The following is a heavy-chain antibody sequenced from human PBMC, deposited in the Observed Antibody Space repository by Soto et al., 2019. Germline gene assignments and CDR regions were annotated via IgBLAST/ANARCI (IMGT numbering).Heavy chain of an antibody. CDR1: GDSIIGTGW. J-gene: IGHJ6*02. CDR2: VYHSGAT. V-gene: IGHV4-4*02. CDR3: VRNGYYSLDV. D-gene: IGHD3-22*01. Sequence: QVQLQESGPGLVRPSGTLSLTCAVSGDSIIGTGWWSWVRQSPGKGLDWIGGVYHSGATHYNPSLKGRVTISVDTSRNQFSLNLGSVTAADTAVYYCVRNGYYSLDVWGQGTTVTVSS.